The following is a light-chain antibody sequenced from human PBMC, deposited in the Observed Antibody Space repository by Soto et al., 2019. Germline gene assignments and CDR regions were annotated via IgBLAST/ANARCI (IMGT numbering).Light chain of an antibody. J-gene: IGKJ5*01. CDR1: QDIGTY. CDR2: AAS. V-gene: IGKV1-39*01. CDR3: QHNYTTPRIN. Sequence: DIQMTQSPSSLSASIGDSVIITCRASQDIGTYLNWYQHKPGKAPKHLIYAASSLQTGVPSRFTGSGSGTEFTLTIDSLQPEDFATYYCQHNYTTPRINFGQGTGLEIK.